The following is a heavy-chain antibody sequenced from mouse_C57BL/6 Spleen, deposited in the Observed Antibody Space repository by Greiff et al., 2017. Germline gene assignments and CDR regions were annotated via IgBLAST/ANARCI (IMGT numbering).Heavy chain of an antibody. CDR1: GFTFSDYY. CDR2: INYDGSST. CDR3: ARWYYGSVDD. J-gene: IGHJ4*01. D-gene: IGHD1-1*01. Sequence: EVKLMESEGGLVQPGSSMKLSCTASGFTFSDYYMAWVRQVPEKGLEWVANINYDGSSTYYLDSLKSRFIISRDNAKNILYLQMSSLKSEDTATEYCARWYYGSVDDWGQGTSVTVYS. V-gene: IGHV5-16*01.